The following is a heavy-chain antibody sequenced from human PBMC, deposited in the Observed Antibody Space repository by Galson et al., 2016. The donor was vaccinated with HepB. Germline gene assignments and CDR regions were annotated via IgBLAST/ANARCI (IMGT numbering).Heavy chain of an antibody. Sequence: SLRLSCAASGLNVTSDYMHWVRQAPGKGLEWISAIYSGGTTFYADSVKGRFTISRDISKSTIYLQMSSLRAEDTALYFCARGSYSRGHDWGQGTLVTVSS. CDR2: IYSGGTT. D-gene: IGHD3-10*01. CDR3: ARGSYSRGHD. CDR1: GLNVTSDY. V-gene: IGHV3-53*01. J-gene: IGHJ4*02.